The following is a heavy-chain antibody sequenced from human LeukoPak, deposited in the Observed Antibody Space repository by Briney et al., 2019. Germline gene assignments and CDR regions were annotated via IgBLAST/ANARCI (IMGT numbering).Heavy chain of an antibody. J-gene: IGHJ6*02. CDR2: IKQDGSDK. CDR1: GFTFSTYW. V-gene: IGHV3-7*01. D-gene: IGHD6-13*01. CDR3: ARSGYSSSWIYYYYYYGMDV. Sequence: GGSLRLSCVVSGFTFSTYWMSWVRQAPGKGLEWVANIKQDGSDKYYVDSVKGRFTISRDNAKNSLYLQMNSLRAEDTAVYYCARSGYSSSWIYYYYYYGMDVWGQGTTVTVSS.